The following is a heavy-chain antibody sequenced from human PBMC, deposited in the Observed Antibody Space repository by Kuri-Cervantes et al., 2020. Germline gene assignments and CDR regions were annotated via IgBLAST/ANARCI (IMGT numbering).Heavy chain of an antibody. CDR2: ISGSGGST. CDR1: GFTFSSYG. V-gene: IGHV3-23*01. D-gene: IGHD1-26*01. J-gene: IGHJ4*02. CDR3: AKDLRGRASPAGEY. Sequence: GESLKISCAASGFTFSSYGMSWVRQAPGKGLEWVSAISGSGGSTYYADSVKGRFTISRDNSKNTLYLQMNSLRAEDTAVYYCAKDLRGRASPAGEYWGQGTLVTVSS.